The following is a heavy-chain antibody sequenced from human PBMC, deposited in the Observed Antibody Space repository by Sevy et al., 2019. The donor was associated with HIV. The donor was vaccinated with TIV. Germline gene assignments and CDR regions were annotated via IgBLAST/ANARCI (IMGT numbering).Heavy chain of an antibody. CDR3: AKDTIVVVGEALDV. J-gene: IGHJ3*01. CDR1: GFTFSNYA. CDR2: ISGRDTGT. D-gene: IGHD3-22*01. V-gene: IGHV3-23*01. Sequence: GGSLRLSCAVSGFTFSNYAMSWVRQAPGKGLEWVSAISGRDTGTFYAASVKGRFTISRHNSKDTLYLQMNSLRAEDTALYYIAKDTIVVVGEALDVWGRGTMVTVSS.